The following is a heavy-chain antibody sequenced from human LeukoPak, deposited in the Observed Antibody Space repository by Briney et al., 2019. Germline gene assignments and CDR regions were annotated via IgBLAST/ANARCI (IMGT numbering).Heavy chain of an antibody. V-gene: IGHV6-1*01. CDR1: GDSVYSNRGT. J-gene: IGHJ6*02. CDR2: TYYRSKWYN. Sequence: SQTLSLTYAISGDSVYSNRGTWNWIRQSPSRGLEWLGRTYYRSKWYNDYAESVKSRMTIIPDTSKNQFSLQLNSVTPEDTAVYYSARDRIGIYVWSQGTTVTVSS. CDR3: ARDRIGIYV.